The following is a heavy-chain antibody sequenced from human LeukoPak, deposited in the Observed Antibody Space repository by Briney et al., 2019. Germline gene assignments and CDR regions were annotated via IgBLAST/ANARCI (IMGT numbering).Heavy chain of an antibody. J-gene: IGHJ1*01. CDR2: ISWDGGST. CDR3: ARDFADYGDYVTYFQH. Sequence: QSGGSLRLSCAASGFTFDDYTMHWVRPAPGKGLEWVSLISWDGGSTYYADSVKGRFTISRDNSKNSLYLQMNSLRTEDTALYYCARDFADYGDYVTYFQHWGQGTLVTVSS. D-gene: IGHD4-17*01. CDR1: GFTFDDYT. V-gene: IGHV3-43*01.